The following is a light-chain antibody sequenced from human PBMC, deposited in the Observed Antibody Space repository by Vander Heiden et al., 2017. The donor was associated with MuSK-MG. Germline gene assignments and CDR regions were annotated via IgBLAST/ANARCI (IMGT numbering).Light chain of an antibody. J-gene: IGLJ2*01. CDR3: YSNTSSSTLV. Sequence: QSALTQPAPVPESPAPWITISCTRTSSDVGCYNYVSWYQQHQGTAPKLMINDVSNRPAGVSNRYSGSKSGNTTSITITVHEDEDEADYYSYSNTSSSTLVFGGGTKLTVL. CDR1: SSDVGCYNY. V-gene: IGLV2-14*01. CDR2: DVS.